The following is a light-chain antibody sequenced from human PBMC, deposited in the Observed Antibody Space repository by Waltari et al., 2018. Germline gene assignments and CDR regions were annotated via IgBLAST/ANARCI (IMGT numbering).Light chain of an antibody. J-gene: IGLJ3*02. V-gene: IGLV2-23*01. CDR2: EGN. CDR3: YSYAGSGTWV. CDR1: RRDVGTYNF. Sequence: QSALTQHASVSGSPGQSLTISCTGTRRDVGTYNFSSWYHQNPGKAPKLMIYEGNKRPSGVSNRFSGSKAGNTASLTISGLQAEDEADYYCYSYAGSGTWVFGGGTKLTVL.